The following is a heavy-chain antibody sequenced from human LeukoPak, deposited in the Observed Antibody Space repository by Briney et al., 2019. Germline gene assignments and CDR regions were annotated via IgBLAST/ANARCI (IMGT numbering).Heavy chain of an antibody. CDR1: GFTFSAYW. CDR2: LKDDGSDK. D-gene: IGHD3-10*02. J-gene: IGHJ6*04. Sequence: GGSLRLSCAASGFTFSAYWMSWVRQAPGKGLEWVANLKDDGSDKYYVDSVKGRFTITRDNAKNSLYLQMNSLRDDDTAVYYCAELGITMIGGVWGKGTTVTISS. CDR3: AELGITMIGGV. V-gene: IGHV3-7*01.